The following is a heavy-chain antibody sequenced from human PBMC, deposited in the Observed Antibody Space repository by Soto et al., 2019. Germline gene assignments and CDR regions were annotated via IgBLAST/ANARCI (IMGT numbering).Heavy chain of an antibody. CDR1: GDSVSSNSAA. CDR3: AREWNYDFWSGYYLSYGMDV. Sequence: KQSQTLSLTCAISGDSVSSNSAAWNWIRQSPSRGLEWLGRTYYRSKWYNDYAVSVKSRITINPDTSKNQFSLQLNSVTPEDTAVYYCAREWNYDFWSGYYLSYGMDVWGQGTTVTVSS. V-gene: IGHV6-1*01. D-gene: IGHD3-3*01. CDR2: TYYRSKWYN. J-gene: IGHJ6*02.